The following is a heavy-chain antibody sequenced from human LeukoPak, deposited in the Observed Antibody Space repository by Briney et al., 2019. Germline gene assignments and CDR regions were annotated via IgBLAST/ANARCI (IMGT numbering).Heavy chain of an antibody. CDR3: ARNYYDFWSGYYIDPPSNFYY. V-gene: IGHV1-2*02. J-gene: IGHJ4*02. CDR1: GYTFTGYY. D-gene: IGHD3-3*01. CDR2: INPNSGGT. Sequence: ASVKVSCKASGYTFTGYYMHWVRQAPGQGLEWMGWINPNSGGTNYAQKFQGRVTMTRDTSISTAYMELSRLRSDDTAVYYCARNYYDFWSGYYIDPPSNFYYWGQGTLVTVSS.